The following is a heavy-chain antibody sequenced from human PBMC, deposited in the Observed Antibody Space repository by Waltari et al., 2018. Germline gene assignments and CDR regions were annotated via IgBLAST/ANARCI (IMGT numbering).Heavy chain of an antibody. D-gene: IGHD3-3*01. V-gene: IGHV3-15*01. CDR3: TTLFGDFWSGYFFDF. CDR1: GFTFSNAW. CDR2: VKSKSDGGTR. J-gene: IGHJ4*02. Sequence: EVQLVESGGGLVKPGGSLRLSCAASGFTFSNAWMSWVRQAPGKGVGWVGRVKSKSDGGTRDYSAPVKGRFTISRDDSENTLYLQMNSLKTEDTAVYYCTTLFGDFWSGYFFDFGGQGTLVTVSS.